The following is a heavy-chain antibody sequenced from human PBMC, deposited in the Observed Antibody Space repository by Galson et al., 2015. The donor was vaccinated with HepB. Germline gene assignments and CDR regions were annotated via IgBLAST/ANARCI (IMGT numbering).Heavy chain of an antibody. D-gene: IGHD5-24*01. CDR2: IYYSGST. CDR1: GGSISSYY. V-gene: IGHV4-59*01. J-gene: IGHJ6*03. CDR3: ARVSRDGYNLERFHYYYYMDV. Sequence: SETLSLTCTVSGGSISSYYWSWIRQPPGKGLEWIGYIYYSGSTNYNPSLKSRVTISVDTSKNQFSLKLSSVTAADTAVYYCARVSRDGYNLERFHYYYYMDVWGKGTTVTVSS.